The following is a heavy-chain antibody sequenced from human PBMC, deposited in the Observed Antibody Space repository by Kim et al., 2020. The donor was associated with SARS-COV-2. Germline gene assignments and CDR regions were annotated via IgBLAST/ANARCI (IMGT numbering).Heavy chain of an antibody. Sequence: QKFQGRVTITADKSTSTAYMELSSLRSEDTAVYYCAKGPGRYYYYYGMDVWGQGTTVTVSS. V-gene: IGHV1-69*02. J-gene: IGHJ6*02. CDR3: AKGPGRYYYYYGMDV.